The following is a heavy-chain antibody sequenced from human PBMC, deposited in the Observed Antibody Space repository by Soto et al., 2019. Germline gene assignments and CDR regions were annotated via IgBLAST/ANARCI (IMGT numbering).Heavy chain of an antibody. CDR2: IYYSGST. J-gene: IGHJ6*02. V-gene: IGHV4-59*01. CDR3: ARDAQQLGYSYYYYGMDV. Sequence: SETLSLTCTVSGGSISSYYWSWIRQPPGKGLEWIGYIYYSGSTNYNPYLKSRVTISVDTSKNQFSLKLSSVTAADTAVCYCARDAQQLGYSYYYYGMDVWGQGTTVTVPS. D-gene: IGHD6-13*01. CDR1: GGSISSYY.